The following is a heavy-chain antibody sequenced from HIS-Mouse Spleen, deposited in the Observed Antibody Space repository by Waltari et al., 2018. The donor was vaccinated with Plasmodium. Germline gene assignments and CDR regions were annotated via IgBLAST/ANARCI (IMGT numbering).Heavy chain of an antibody. D-gene: IGHD3-22*01. J-gene: IGHJ4*02. Sequence: QVQLVESGRGVVQPGRSLRLSCPASGFTFSSYGLHWFRHAPGKGLAWVAVISYAGSNKYYADSVKGRFTISRDNSKNTLYLQMNSLRAEDTAVYYCAKDPNYYDSSGYNYWGQGTLVTVSS. CDR3: AKDPNYYDSSGYNY. V-gene: IGHV3-30*18. CDR1: GFTFSSYG. CDR2: ISYAGSNK.